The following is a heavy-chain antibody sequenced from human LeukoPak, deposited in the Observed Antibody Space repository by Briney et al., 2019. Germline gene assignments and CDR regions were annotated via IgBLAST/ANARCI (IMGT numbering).Heavy chain of an antibody. CDR1: GYTFTGCY. D-gene: IGHD1-20*01. J-gene: IGHJ6*03. Sequence: ATVKVSCKASGYTFTGCYMHWVRQAPGQGLEWMGRINPNSGGTNYAQKFQGRVTMTRDTSISTAYMELSRLRSDDTAVYYCAREYNWNLPDYYYYYMDVWGKGTTVTVSS. CDR2: INPNSGGT. V-gene: IGHV1-2*06. CDR3: AREYNWNLPDYYYYYMDV.